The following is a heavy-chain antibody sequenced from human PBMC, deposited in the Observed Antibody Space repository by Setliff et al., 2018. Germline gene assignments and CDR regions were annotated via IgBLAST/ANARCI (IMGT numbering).Heavy chain of an antibody. CDR1: GLSYINDW. D-gene: IGHD3-16*01. Sequence: ETLSLSCTASGLSYINDWVSWVRQAPGKGLEWLASINPHGSEKYYADSVKGRFTISRDNAKNSLSLQMNSLRTEDTAVYYCFGAGTCSYWGQGTQVTVSS. J-gene: IGHJ4*02. CDR2: INPHGSEK. V-gene: IGHV3-7*01. CDR3: FGAGTCSY.